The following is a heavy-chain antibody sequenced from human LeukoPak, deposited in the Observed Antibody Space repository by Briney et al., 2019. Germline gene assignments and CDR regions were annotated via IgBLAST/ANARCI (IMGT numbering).Heavy chain of an antibody. J-gene: IGHJ4*02. CDR3: ARGADTAMVELFDY. D-gene: IGHD5-18*01. V-gene: IGHV4-59*01. CDR2: IYYSGST. CDR1: GGSISSYY. Sequence: SETLSLTCTVSGGSISSYYRSWIRQPPGKGLEWIGYIYYSGSTNYNPSLKSRVTISVDTSKNQFSLKLSSVTAADTAVYYCARGADTAMVELFDYWGQGTLVTVSS.